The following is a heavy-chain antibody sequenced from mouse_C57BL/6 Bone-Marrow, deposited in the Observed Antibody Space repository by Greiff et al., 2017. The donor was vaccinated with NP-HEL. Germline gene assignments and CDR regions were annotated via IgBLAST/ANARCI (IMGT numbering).Heavy chain of an antibody. Sequence: QVQLQQPGAELVKPGASVKLSCKASGYTFISYWMHWVKQRPGQGLEWIGMIHPNSGSTNYNEKFKSKATLTVDKSSSTAYMQLSSLTSEDSAVYYCARRRDTGAWFAYWGQGTLVTVSA. D-gene: IGHD3-3*01. J-gene: IGHJ3*01. V-gene: IGHV1-64*01. CDR1: GYTFISYW. CDR3: ARRRDTGAWFAY. CDR2: IHPNSGST.